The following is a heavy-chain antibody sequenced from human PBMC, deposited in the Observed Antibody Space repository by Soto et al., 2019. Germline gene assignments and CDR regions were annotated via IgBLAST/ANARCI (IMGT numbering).Heavy chain of an antibody. V-gene: IGHV4-39*02. D-gene: IGHD1-1*01. CDR2: IYHTGTT. CDR3: ARGGMFERQQTYFFDS. Sequence: QLQLQESGQGLVKPSETLSLTCAVSGDSISTSGYYWGWIRQSPEKGLEWIGSIYHTGTTYYNPSLQSRLTISVTTSKNHFSLSLRSGSATGTAVFFCARGGMFERQQTYFFDSWGQGTLVTVSS. J-gene: IGHJ5*02. CDR1: GDSISTSGYY.